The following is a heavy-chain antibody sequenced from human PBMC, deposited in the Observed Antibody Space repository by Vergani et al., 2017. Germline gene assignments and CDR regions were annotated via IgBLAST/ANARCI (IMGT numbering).Heavy chain of an antibody. Sequence: QITLKESCPTLVKPPQTLTLTCTFSGFSLNTRGVSVAWIRQPPGKALDWLALIYSNDDQHYNPSLNNRVTITKDTSKNQVVLTMTNMDYVDTGTYYCFYRKTECGNTGGFYPFYYSYYLDVWGKGTTVTVSS. CDR3: FYRKTECGNTGGFYPFYYSYYLDV. V-gene: IGHV2-5*04. CDR1: GFSLNTRGVS. CDR2: IYSNDDQ. D-gene: IGHD1-7*01. J-gene: IGHJ6*03.